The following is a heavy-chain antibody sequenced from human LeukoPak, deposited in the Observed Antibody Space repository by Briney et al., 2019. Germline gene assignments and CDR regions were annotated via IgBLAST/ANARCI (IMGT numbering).Heavy chain of an antibody. D-gene: IGHD3-10*01. Sequence: PGGSLRLSCAASGFTFSSYAMSWVRQAQGKGLEWVSAISGSGGSTYYADSVKGRFAISRDNSKNTLYLQMNSLRAEDTAVYYCAKDLLAYAYYYGSGSYYNNGPDFDYWGQGTLVTVSS. CDR2: ISGSGGST. CDR3: AKDLLAYAYYYGSGSYYNNGPDFDY. J-gene: IGHJ4*02. CDR1: GFTFSSYA. V-gene: IGHV3-23*01.